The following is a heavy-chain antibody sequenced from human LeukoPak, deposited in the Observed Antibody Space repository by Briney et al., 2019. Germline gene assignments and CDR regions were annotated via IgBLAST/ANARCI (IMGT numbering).Heavy chain of an antibody. V-gene: IGHV3-23*01. Sequence: PGGSLRLSCAASGFTVSSYAMSWVRQAPGKGLEWVSGISGSGGSTYYADSVKGRFTISRDNSNNTLYLQMNSLRAEDTAVYYCAKGAASRGYTYVANWGQGTLVTVSS. CDR3: AKGAASRGYTYVAN. J-gene: IGHJ4*02. D-gene: IGHD5-18*01. CDR2: ISGSGGST. CDR1: GFTVSSYA.